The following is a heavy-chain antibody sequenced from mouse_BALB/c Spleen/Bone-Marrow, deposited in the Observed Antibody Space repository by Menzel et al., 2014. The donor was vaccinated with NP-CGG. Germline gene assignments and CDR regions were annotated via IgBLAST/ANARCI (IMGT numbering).Heavy chain of an antibody. V-gene: IGHV5-9-4*01. CDR1: GFTFCYYA. D-gene: IGHD3-1*01. CDR2: ISSGGSYT. J-gene: IGHJ2*01. CDR3: ARDSSGYFDY. Sequence: VQLQQSGGGLVKPGGSLKLSCAASGFTFCYYAMSWVRQSPEKSLEWVAEISSGGSYTYYPDTVTGRFTISRDNAKSTLYLEMSSLRSEDTAMYYCARDSSGYFDYWGQGTTLTVSS.